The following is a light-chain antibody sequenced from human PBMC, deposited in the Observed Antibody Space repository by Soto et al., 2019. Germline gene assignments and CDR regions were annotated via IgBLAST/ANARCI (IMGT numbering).Light chain of an antibody. CDR3: SSYTRSSTEV. J-gene: IGLJ3*02. Sequence: QSLLTQPSSVSGSPGQSLTISCTGTSSYVSGYNYVSGYKQQPGKAPKLMICDVSNRPSGVSNRFSRAKSGNTVSFAISGLQDEDEAEYYCSSYTRSSTEVFGGGAK. CDR2: DVS. V-gene: IGLV2-14*01. CDR1: SSYVSGYNY.